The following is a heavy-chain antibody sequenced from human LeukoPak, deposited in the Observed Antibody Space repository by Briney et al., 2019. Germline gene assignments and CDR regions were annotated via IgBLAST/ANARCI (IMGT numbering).Heavy chain of an antibody. J-gene: IGHJ6*04. CDR3: ARDRGTTPGIYYGMDV. Sequence: GGSLRLSCVASGFSRSCFWIRWVRQAAGEGLDWVAARKEVGREELYVCAVKGRTTISRDNAQNSLYLQINSLRVEDSAVYYCARDRGTTPGIYYGMDVWGKGTTVTVSS. CDR1: GFSRSCFW. D-gene: IGHD1-14*01. CDR2: RKEVGREE. V-gene: IGHV3-7*03.